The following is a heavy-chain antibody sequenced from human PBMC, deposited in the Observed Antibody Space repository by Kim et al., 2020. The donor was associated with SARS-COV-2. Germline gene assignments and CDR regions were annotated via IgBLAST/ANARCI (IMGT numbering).Heavy chain of an antibody. Sequence: GGSLRLSCAASGFTFSSYAMSWVRQAPGKGLEWVSAISGSGGSTYYADSVKGRFTISRDNSKNTLYLQMNSLRAEDTAVYYCAKDPGGIVGATTRCWGQGTLVTVSS. CDR3: AKDPGGIVGATTRC. V-gene: IGHV3-23*01. D-gene: IGHD1-26*01. J-gene: IGHJ4*02. CDR1: GFTFSSYA. CDR2: ISGSGGST.